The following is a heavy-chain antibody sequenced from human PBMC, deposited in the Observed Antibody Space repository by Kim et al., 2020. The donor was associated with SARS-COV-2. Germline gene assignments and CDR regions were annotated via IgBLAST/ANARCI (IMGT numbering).Heavy chain of an antibody. CDR1: GYTFTGYY. D-gene: IGHD5-18*01. J-gene: IGHJ6*02. V-gene: IGHV1-2*02. CDR3: ARMDTAMVGYYYYGMDV. Sequence: ASVKVSCKASGYTFTGYYMHWVRQAPGQGLEWMGWINPNSGGTNYAQKFQGRVTMTRDTSISTAYMELSRLRSDDTAVYYCARMDTAMVGYYYYGMDVWGQGTTVTVSS. CDR2: INPNSGGT.